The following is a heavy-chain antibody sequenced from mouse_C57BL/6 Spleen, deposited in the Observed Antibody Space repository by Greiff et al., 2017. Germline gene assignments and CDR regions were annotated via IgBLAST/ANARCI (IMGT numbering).Heavy chain of an antibody. CDR3: TREGDGYDDAYYFDY. CDR1: GFTFSDAW. CDR2: IRNKANNHAT. Sequence: EVQVVESGGGLVQPGGSMKLSCAASGFTFSDAWMDWVRQSPEKGLEWVAEIRNKANNHATYYAESVKGRFTISRDDSKSSVYLQMNSLRAEDTGIYYCTREGDGYDDAYYFDYWGQGTTLTVSS. V-gene: IGHV6-6*01. D-gene: IGHD2-2*01. J-gene: IGHJ2*01.